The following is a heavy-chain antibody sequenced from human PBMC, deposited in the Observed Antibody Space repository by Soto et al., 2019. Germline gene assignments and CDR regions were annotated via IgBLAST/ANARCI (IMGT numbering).Heavy chain of an antibody. CDR2: IYSSGRT. CDR1: GGSVSSDTHY. CDR3: ARFVRSCSGTTCYTRADV. D-gene: IGHD2-2*02. J-gene: IGHJ6*02. V-gene: IGHV4-61*01. Sequence: SETLSLTCTVSGGSVSSDTHYWSWIRQPPGKRPEWIGFIYSSGRTNYNPSLKSRVTMSVDTSKNQFSLKLRSVIVADTAVYHCARFVRSCSGTTCYTRADVWGQGTTVTVP.